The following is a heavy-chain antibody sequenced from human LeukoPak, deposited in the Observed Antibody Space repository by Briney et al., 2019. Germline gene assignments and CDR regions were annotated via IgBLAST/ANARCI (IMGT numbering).Heavy chain of an antibody. CDR2: ISDSSAM. J-gene: IGHJ4*02. Sequence: PGGSLRLSCAASGFTFSTYSMKWVRQAPGKGLEWVSYISDSSAMYYADSVRGRFTISRENDKNSLFLQMNSLRAEDTAVYYCARDGGYSGYDADCWGQRTLVTVSS. V-gene: IGHV3-48*01. CDR3: ARDGGYSGYDADC. CDR1: GFTFSTYS. D-gene: IGHD5-12*01.